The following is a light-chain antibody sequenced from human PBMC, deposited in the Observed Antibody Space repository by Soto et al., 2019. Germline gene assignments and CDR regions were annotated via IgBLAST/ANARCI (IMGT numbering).Light chain of an antibody. CDR2: DAS. V-gene: IGKV3-11*01. CDR1: PSVSSY. Sequence: EIVLTQSPGILSLSPGERATLSCRASPSVSSYLAWYQKKTGQAPRLLIYDASNRATGIPARFSGSVSGTDFTLTISRLDPEDCAVYDGQQRSNWPSTFGQVTRLEIK. CDR3: QQRSNWPST. J-gene: IGKJ5*01.